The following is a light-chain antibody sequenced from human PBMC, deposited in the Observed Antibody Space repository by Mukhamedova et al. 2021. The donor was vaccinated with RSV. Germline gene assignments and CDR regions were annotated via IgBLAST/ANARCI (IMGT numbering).Light chain of an antibody. J-gene: IGKJ1*01. Sequence: WYQRRVHGEAPKLLIYVVSTLQSGVPSRFSGSGSETDFTLTISSLQTEDFATYYCQQCVSTPRTFGQGTKVELK. CDR3: QQCVSTPRT. CDR2: VVS. V-gene: IGKV1-39*01.